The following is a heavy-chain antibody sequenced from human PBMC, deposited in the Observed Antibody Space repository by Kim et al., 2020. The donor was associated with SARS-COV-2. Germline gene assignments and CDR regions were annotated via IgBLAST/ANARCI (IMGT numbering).Heavy chain of an antibody. J-gene: IGHJ5*02. V-gene: IGHV1-3*01. CDR1: GYTFTSYT. Sequence: ASVKVSCKASGYTFTSYTMHWVRQAPGQRLEWMGWINAGNGNTKYSQKFQSRVTITRDTSASTAYMELSSLRSEDTAVYYCARDVIEGHQLLPFDPWGQRTLLTVSS. CDR2: INAGNGNT. CDR3: ARDVIEGHQLLPFDP. D-gene: IGHD2-2*01.